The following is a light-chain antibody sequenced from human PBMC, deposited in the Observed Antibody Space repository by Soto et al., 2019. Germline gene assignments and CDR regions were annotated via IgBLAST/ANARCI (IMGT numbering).Light chain of an antibody. V-gene: IGKV1-5*03. Sequence: DIQMTQSPSTLSASVGDRVTITCRASQSISSWLAWYQQKPGKAPKLLIYKASSLESGVPSRFSGSGSGTEFTLTISSLQPDDFATYYCQQYNSHRGAFGQGTKV. CDR2: KAS. J-gene: IGKJ1*01. CDR3: QQYNSHRGA. CDR1: QSISSW.